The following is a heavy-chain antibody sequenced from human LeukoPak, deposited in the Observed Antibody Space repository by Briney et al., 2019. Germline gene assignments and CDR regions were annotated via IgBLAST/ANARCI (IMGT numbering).Heavy chain of an antibody. D-gene: IGHD6-13*01. CDR1: GYTLTELS. CDR2: INPNSGGT. CDR3: ARDPNIAAAGTWWFDP. J-gene: IGHJ5*02. V-gene: IGHV1-2*02. Sequence: ASVKVSCKVSGYTLTELSMHWVRQAPGQGLEWMGWINPNSGGTNYAQKFQGRVTMTRDTSISTAYMELSRLRSDDTAVYYCARDPNIAAAGTWWFDPWGQGTLVTVSS.